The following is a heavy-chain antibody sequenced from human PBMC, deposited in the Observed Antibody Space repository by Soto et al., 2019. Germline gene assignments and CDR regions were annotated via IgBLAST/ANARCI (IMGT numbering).Heavy chain of an antibody. J-gene: IGHJ5*02. D-gene: IGHD2-8*01. V-gene: IGHV3-48*01. CDR2: ISSSSSTI. Sequence: EVQLVESGGGLVQPGGSLRLSCAASGFTFSSYSMNWVRQAPGKGLEWVSDISSSSSTIYYADSVKGRFTISRDNAKNSLYLQMNSLRAEDTAVYYCAGGYCANDICYGGWFDPWGQGTLVTVSS. CDR1: GFTFSSYS. CDR3: AGGYCANDICYGGWFDP.